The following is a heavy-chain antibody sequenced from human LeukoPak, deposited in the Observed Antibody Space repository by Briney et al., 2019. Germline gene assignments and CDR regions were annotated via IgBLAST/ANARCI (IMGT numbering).Heavy chain of an antibody. Sequence: SETLSLTCTVSGGSISSSSYYWGWIRQPPGKGLEWIGSIYYSGSTYYNPSLKSRVTISVDTSKNQFSLKLSSVTAADTAVYYCARAVTGYYYDSSGSRIFLHDAFDIWGQGTMVTVSS. CDR2: IYYSGST. D-gene: IGHD3-22*01. CDR1: GGSISSSSYY. CDR3: ARAVTGYYYDSSGSRIFLHDAFDI. V-gene: IGHV4-39*07. J-gene: IGHJ3*02.